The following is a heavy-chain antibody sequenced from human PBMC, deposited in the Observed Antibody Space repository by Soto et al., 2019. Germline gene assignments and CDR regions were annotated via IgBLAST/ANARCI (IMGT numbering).Heavy chain of an antibody. D-gene: IGHD2-2*01. Sequence: SETLSLTCTVSGGSISSYYWSWIRQPPGKGLEWIGYIYYSGSTNYNPSLKSRVTISVDTSKNQFSLKLSSVTAADTAVYYCARHFRGSIVVVPAAMLNYYYMDVWGKGTTVTVSS. CDR2: IYYSGST. CDR1: GGSISSYY. J-gene: IGHJ6*03. V-gene: IGHV4-59*08. CDR3: ARHFRGSIVVVPAAMLNYYYMDV.